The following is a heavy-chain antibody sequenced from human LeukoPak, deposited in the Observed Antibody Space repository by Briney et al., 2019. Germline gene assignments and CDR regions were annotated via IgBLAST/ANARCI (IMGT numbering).Heavy chain of an antibody. CDR2: VNHSGST. CDR1: GGSFSGYY. J-gene: IGHJ4*02. CDR3: ARPSAHCSSTACHQPFDY. Sequence: SETLSLTCAVYGGSFSGYYWSWIRQPPGKGLEWIGEVNHSGSTNYNPPLKSRVTISVDRSKNQLSLGLSSVTAADTAVYYCARPSAHCSSTACHQPFDYWGQGTLVTVSS. D-gene: IGHD2-2*01. V-gene: IGHV4-34*01.